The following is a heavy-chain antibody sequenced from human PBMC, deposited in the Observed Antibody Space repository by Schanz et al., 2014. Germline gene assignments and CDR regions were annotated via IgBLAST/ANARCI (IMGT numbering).Heavy chain of an antibody. J-gene: IGHJ3*02. CDR3: ARVALPGYSSPRDAFDI. Sequence: EVQLVESGGGLVQPGGSLRLSCAASGFTFSSYSMNWVRQVPGKGLEWVSSISYGTSYIYYAESVKGRFTISRDNAKNSLYLQMNGLRAEDTAVYYCARVALPGYSSPRDAFDIWGQGTMVTVSS. V-gene: IGHV3-21*01. CDR1: GFTFSSYS. D-gene: IGHD5-18*01. CDR2: ISYGTSYI.